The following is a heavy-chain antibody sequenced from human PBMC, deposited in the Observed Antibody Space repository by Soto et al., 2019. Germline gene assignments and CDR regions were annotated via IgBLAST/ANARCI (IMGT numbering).Heavy chain of an antibody. Sequence: EVQLAESGGCMVQPGGSLRLSCVASGFTFSSYDMHWVRQAPGKGLEYVSSISSNGGTTYYGNSVKGRFTISRDNSKNTLYLQLGSLRAGDMAVYYCVRRVSGNYDYWGQGTLVTVSS. D-gene: IGHD1-7*01. J-gene: IGHJ4*02. V-gene: IGHV3-64*01. CDR3: VRRVSGNYDY. CDR2: ISSNGGTT. CDR1: GFTFSSYD.